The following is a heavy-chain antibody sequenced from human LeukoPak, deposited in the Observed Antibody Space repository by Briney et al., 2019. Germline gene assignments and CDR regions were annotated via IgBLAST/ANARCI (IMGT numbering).Heavy chain of an antibody. CDR2: IYHSGST. Sequence: SGTLSLTCAVSGGSISSSNWWSWVRQPPGKGLEWIGEIYHSGSTNYNPSFKSRVTISVDKSKNQFSLKLSSVTAADTAVYYCARGLAVAGTPYYFDYWGQGTLVTVSS. CDR1: GGSISSSNW. V-gene: IGHV4-4*02. CDR3: ARGLAVAGTPYYFDY. J-gene: IGHJ4*02. D-gene: IGHD6-19*01.